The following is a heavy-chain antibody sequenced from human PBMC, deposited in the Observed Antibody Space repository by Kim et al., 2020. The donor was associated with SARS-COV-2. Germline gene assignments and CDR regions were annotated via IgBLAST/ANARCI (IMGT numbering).Heavy chain of an antibody. Sequence: GESLKISCKGSGYSFTSYWIGWVRQMPGKGLEWMGIIYPGDSDTRYSPSFQGQVTISADKSISTAYLQWSSLKASDTAMYYCARPATAMVMMGSAFDIWGQGTMVTVSS. CDR1: GYSFTSYW. CDR3: ARPATAMVMMGSAFDI. J-gene: IGHJ3*02. V-gene: IGHV5-51*01. CDR2: IYPGDSDT. D-gene: IGHD5-18*01.